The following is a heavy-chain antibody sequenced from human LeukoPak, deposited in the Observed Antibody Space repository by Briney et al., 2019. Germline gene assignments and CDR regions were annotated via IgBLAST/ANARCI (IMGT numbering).Heavy chain of an antibody. CDR2: IYYSGST. CDR3: ASPVPRFDY. J-gene: IGHJ4*02. V-gene: IGHV4-39*01. CDR1: AGSLSVYY. Sequence: PSETLSLTCTVSAGSLSVYYWGWIRQPPGKGLEWIGSIYYSGSTYYNPSLKSRVTISVDTSKNQFSLKLSSVTAADTAVYYCASPVPRFDYWGQGTLVTVSS.